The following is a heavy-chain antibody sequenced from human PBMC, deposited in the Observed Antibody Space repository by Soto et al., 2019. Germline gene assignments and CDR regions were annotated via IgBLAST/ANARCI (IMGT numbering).Heavy chain of an antibody. Sequence: EVQLLESGGGLVQPGGSLRLSCAASGFTFSNYVLSWVRQAPGKGLEWVSAISGTGGSTYYADSVKGRFTISRDNSKNTLYVQMYRLRVEDTAVYYCANEGSRVRGPDYWGQGTLVTGSS. CDR2: ISGTGGST. CDR1: GFTFSNYV. D-gene: IGHD3-10*01. J-gene: IGHJ4*02. V-gene: IGHV3-23*01. CDR3: ANEGSRVRGPDY.